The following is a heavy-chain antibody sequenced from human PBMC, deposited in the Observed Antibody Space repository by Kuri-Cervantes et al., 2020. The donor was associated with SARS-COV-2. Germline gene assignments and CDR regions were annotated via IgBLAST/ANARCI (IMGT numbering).Heavy chain of an antibody. CDR1: GFTFSSYW. CDR2: IKQDGSEK. Sequence: GESLKISCAASGFTFSSYWMSWVRQAPGKGLEWVANIKQDGSEKYYVDSVKGRFTISRDNAKNSLYLQMNSLRAEDTAVYYCTRCRRIDYGDYAGWGRMNWFDPWGQGTLVTVSS. J-gene: IGHJ5*02. V-gene: IGHV3-7*05. D-gene: IGHD4-17*01. CDR3: TRCRRIDYGDYAGWGRMNWFDP.